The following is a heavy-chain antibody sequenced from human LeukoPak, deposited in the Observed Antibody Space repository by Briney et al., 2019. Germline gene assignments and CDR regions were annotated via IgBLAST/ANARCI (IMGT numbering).Heavy chain of an antibody. CDR1: GFTVGSNY. V-gene: IGHV3-53*01. D-gene: IGHD2-2*01. J-gene: IGHJ4*02. CDR3: AKGEGGYCSSTSCSTYFDY. CDR2: IYAGGNT. Sequence: GGSLRLSCAASGFTVGSNYMTWVRQAPGKGLEWVSIIYAGGNTYYADSVKGRFTISRDNSKNTLYLQMNSLRAEDTAVYYCAKGEGGYCSSTSCSTYFDYWGQGTLVTVSS.